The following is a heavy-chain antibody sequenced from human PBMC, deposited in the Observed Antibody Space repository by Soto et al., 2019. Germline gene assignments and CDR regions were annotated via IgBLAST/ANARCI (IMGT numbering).Heavy chain of an antibody. CDR3: AKDSGSYLGY. D-gene: IGHD1-26*01. CDR1: GFTFSSYG. J-gene: IGHJ4*02. Sequence: GGSLRLSCAASGFTFSSYGTHWVRQAPGKGLEWVAVISYDGSNKYYADSVKGRFTISRDNSKNTLYLQMNSLRAEDTAVYYCAKDSGSYLGYWGQGTLVTVSS. CDR2: ISYDGSNK. V-gene: IGHV3-30*18.